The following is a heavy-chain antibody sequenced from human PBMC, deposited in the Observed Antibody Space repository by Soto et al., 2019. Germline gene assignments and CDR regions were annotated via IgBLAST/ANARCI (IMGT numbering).Heavy chain of an antibody. V-gene: IGHV3-30*03. J-gene: IGHJ4*02. D-gene: IGHD6-19*01. Sequence: GGSLRLSCAASGFTFSSYGMHWVRQAPGKGLEWVAVISYDGSNKYYAEYVKGRFTISRDNSKNTLYLQMNSLRAEDTAVYYCARDRGSSGWYVLDYWGQGTLVTVSS. CDR2: ISYDGSNK. CDR1: GFTFSSYG. CDR3: ARDRGSSGWYVLDY.